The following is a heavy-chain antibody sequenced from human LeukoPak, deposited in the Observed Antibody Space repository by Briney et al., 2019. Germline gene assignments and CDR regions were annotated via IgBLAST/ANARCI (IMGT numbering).Heavy chain of an antibody. J-gene: IGHJ4*02. V-gene: IGHV3-23*01. D-gene: IGHD1-1*01. CDR1: GFTFSSIA. Sequence: GGSLRLSCAASGFTFSSIAMTWVRRAPGQGLEWVSTIRSNGETTYNADSVKGRFTISRDNSKKTLYLQLNSLRVEDTAIYYCAKGQELDDGVFDSWGQGTLVTVSS. CDR2: IRSNGETT. CDR3: AKGQELDDGVFDS.